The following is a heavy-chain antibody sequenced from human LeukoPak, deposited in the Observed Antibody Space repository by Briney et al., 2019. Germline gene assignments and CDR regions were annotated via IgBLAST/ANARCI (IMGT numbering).Heavy chain of an antibody. Sequence: GGPLRLSCAASGFTFSDYYMTWIRQAPGKGLDWVSYISSSGSTIYHADSVKGRFTISRDNANNSLYLQMNSLRAEDTAVYYCAGGASHHYGMDVWGHGTTVTVSS. CDR2: ISSSGSTI. V-gene: IGHV3-11*01. CDR1: GFTFSDYY. CDR3: AGGASHHYGMDV. J-gene: IGHJ6*02.